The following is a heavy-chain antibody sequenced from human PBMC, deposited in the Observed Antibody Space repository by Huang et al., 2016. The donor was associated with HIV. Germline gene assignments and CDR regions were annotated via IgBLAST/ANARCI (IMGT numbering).Heavy chain of an antibody. V-gene: IGHV3-7*01. Sequence: EVHLVESGGGLVRPGRSLRLSCAASGFTFRSYWMNWVRQGPGRGLEWVAKLNLDGSEGFYVDCVRGRFTISRDNANNSVSLQLNSLKAEDTGVYYCARGFQAKPGDYWGQGTLVTVSS. CDR3: ARGFQAKPGDY. CDR1: GFTFRSYW. J-gene: IGHJ4*02. CDR2: LNLDGSEG.